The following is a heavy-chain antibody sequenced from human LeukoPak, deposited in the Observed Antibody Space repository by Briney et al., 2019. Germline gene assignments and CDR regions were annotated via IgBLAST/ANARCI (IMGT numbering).Heavy chain of an antibody. CDR3: ASATNLNDAFDI. CDR2: IILILGIA. D-gene: IGHD5-24*01. Sequence: SVKVSCKASGGTFSSYAISWVRQAPGQGLEWMGRIILILGIANYAQKFQGRVTITADKSTSTAYMELSSLRSEDTAVYYCASATNLNDAFDIWGQGTMVTVSS. J-gene: IGHJ3*02. V-gene: IGHV1-69*04. CDR1: GGTFSSYA.